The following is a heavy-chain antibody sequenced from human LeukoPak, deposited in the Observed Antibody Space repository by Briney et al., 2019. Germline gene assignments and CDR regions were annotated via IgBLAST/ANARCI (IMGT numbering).Heavy chain of an antibody. Sequence: GGSLRLSCAASGFTVSSNYMSWVRQAPGKGLEYVSAISSNGGRTYYENSVKGRFTISRDNSKNTLYLQMGSLRAEDMAVYYCARDFVHYYDSSGFEYYFDFWGQGTLVTVSS. CDR3: ARDFVHYYDSSGFEYYFDF. CDR1: GFTVSSNY. J-gene: IGHJ4*02. D-gene: IGHD3-22*01. V-gene: IGHV3-64*01. CDR2: ISSNGGRT.